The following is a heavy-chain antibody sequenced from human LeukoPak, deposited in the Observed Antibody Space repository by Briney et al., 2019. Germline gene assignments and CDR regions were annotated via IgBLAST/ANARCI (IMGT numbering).Heavy chain of an antibody. J-gene: IGHJ4*02. V-gene: IGHV3-13*04. D-gene: IGHD3-10*01. CDR3: ARDTMVREPYAMDV. CDR2: IGAAGDT. CDR1: GFTFSRYD. Sequence: GGSLRLSCAASGFTFSRYDMHWVRQAPGKGLEWVSGIGAAGDTFYPDSVKGRFTISRENAKNSLYLQMNSLRAGDTAVYYCARDTMVREPYAMDVWGQGTLVTVSS.